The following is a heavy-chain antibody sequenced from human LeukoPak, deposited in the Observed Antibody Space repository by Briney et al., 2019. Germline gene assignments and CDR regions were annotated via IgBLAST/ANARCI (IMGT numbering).Heavy chain of an antibody. CDR3: ARVTRGFDGYNPLDY. CDR2: IYYSGST. V-gene: IGHV4-59*01. D-gene: IGHD5-24*01. J-gene: IGHJ4*02. CDR1: GGFISSYF. Sequence: SETLSLTCTVSGGFISSYFWSWIRQPPEKGLEWIGNIYYSGSTNYNPSLKSRITLSVDTSKNQFSLKLSSVIAADAAVYYCARVTRGFDGYNPLDYWGQGILVTVSS.